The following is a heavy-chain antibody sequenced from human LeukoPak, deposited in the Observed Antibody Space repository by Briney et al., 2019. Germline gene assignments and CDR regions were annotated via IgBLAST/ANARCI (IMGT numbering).Heavy chain of an antibody. Sequence: PGGSLRLSCAASGFTFSSYAMSWVRQAPGKGLEWVSAISGSGGSTYYADSVEGRFTISRDNSKNALYLQMNSLRAEDTAVYYCAKDYYYDSSGPFDYWGQGTLVTVSS. J-gene: IGHJ4*02. CDR1: GFTFSSYA. V-gene: IGHV3-23*01. CDR2: ISGSGGST. CDR3: AKDYYYDSSGPFDY. D-gene: IGHD3-22*01.